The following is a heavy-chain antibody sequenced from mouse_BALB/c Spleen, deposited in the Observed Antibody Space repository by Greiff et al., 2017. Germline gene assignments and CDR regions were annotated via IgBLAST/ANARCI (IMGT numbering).Heavy chain of an antibody. CDR3: ARSSVVPMDY. CDR1: GYSITSDYA. V-gene: IGHV3-2*02. J-gene: IGHJ4*01. D-gene: IGHD1-1*01. Sequence: EVKLVESGPGLVKPSQSLSLTCTVTGYSITSDYAWNWIRQFPGNKLEWMGYISYSGSTSYNPSLKSRISITRDTSKNQFFLQLNSVTTEDTATYYCARSSVVPMDYWGQGTSVTVSS. CDR2: ISYSGST.